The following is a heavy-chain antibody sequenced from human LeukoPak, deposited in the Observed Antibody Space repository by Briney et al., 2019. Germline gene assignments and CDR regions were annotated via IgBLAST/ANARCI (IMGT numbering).Heavy chain of an antibody. CDR3: ARVVVGATWEYFDY. J-gene: IGHJ4*02. CDR2: ISGSGGST. D-gene: IGHD1-26*01. CDR1: GGSFSFYY. Sequence: ETLSLTCAVYGGSFSFYYWSWIRQAPGKGLEWVSAISGSGGSTYYADSVKGRFTISRDNSKNTLYLQMNSLRAEDTAVYYCARVVVGATWEYFDYWGQGTLVTVSS. V-gene: IGHV3-23*01.